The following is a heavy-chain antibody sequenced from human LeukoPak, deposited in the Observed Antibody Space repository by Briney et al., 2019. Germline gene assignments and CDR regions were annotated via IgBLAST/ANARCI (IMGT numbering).Heavy chain of an antibody. CDR2: ISYSGST. D-gene: IGHD3-10*01. V-gene: IGHV4-61*08. CDR3: ARDGRAGSLFAY. J-gene: IGHJ4*02. CDR1: GGSISSGGYS. Sequence: SETLSLTCAVSGGSISSGGYSWSWIRQPPGKGLEWVGYISYSGSTNYNPSLKSRVTISVDTSKNQFSLKLSSVTAADTAIYCCARDGRAGSLFAYWGQGTLVTASS.